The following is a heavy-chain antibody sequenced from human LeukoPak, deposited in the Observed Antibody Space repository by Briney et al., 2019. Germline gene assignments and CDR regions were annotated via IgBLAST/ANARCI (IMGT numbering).Heavy chain of an antibody. Sequence: SETLSLTCTVSGGSISSYYWSWIRQPAGKGLEWIGYIYYSGSTNYNPSLKSRVTISVDTSKNQFSLKLSSVTAADTAVYYCAREDSSGYFDYWGQGTLVTVSS. CDR3: AREDSSGYFDY. CDR2: IYYSGST. J-gene: IGHJ4*02. CDR1: GGSISSYY. V-gene: IGHV4-59*01. D-gene: IGHD3-22*01.